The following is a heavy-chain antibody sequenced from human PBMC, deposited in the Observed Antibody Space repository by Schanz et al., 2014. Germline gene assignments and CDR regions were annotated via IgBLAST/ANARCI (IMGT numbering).Heavy chain of an antibody. V-gene: IGHV1-69*02. CDR1: GGTFSTYP. CDR2: IIPIHGIV. Sequence: QVQLVQSGAEVKKPGSSMKVSCKASGGTFSTYPINWLRQAPGQGLEWMGRIIPIHGIVNYAQRFQDRVRITADKSTSTAYMELSSLRYEDTALYYCARGTMPGTFDIGGQGTMVTVSS. CDR3: ARGTMPGTFDI. J-gene: IGHJ3*02. D-gene: IGHD2-2*01.